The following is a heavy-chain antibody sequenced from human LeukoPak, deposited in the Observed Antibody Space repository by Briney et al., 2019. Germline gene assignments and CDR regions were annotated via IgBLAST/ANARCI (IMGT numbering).Heavy chain of an antibody. Sequence: GGSLRLSCAASGFTFSSYAMHWVRQAPGKGLEWGAVISYDGSNKYYADSVKGRFTISRDNSKNTLYLQMNSLRAEDTAVYYCARDFRQYSGSHNAFDIWGRGTMVTVSS. CDR2: ISYDGSNK. CDR1: GFTFSSYA. J-gene: IGHJ3*02. V-gene: IGHV3-30-3*01. D-gene: IGHD1-26*01. CDR3: ARDFRQYSGSHNAFDI.